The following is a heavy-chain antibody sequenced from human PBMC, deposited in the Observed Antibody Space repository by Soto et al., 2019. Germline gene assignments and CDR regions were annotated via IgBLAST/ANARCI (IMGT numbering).Heavy chain of an antibody. Sequence: GGSLRPSCAASGFTFSSYAMSWVRQAPGKGLEWVSAISGSGGSTYYADSAKGRFTISRDNSKNTLYLQMNSLRAEDTAVYYCAKVTGTTGDAFDIWGQGTMVTVSS. J-gene: IGHJ3*02. CDR1: GFTFSSYA. CDR3: AKVTGTTGDAFDI. CDR2: ISGSGGST. D-gene: IGHD1-1*01. V-gene: IGHV3-23*01.